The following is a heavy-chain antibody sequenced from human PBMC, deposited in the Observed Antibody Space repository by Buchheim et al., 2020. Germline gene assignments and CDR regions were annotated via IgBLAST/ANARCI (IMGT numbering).Heavy chain of an antibody. CDR3: ARSPGGIGGLYYFAN. D-gene: IGHD3-16*01. Sequence: QVQLQESGPGLVKVSETLSLTCAVSGSPISGYYWSWIRQSPGRGLEFVGFVYYTGHTNYNPSLKSRVTMSLATSKNQFSLSLTSLTPADTAVYYCARSPGGIGGLYYFANWGHGTL. CDR2: VYYTGHT. CDR1: GSPISGYY. J-gene: IGHJ4*01. V-gene: IGHV4-59*01.